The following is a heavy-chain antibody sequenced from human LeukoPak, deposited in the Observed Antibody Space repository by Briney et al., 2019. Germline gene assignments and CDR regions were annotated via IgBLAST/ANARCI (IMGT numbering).Heavy chain of an antibody. J-gene: IGHJ4*02. CDR3: ATMVRGVIKRRTKFDY. V-gene: IGHV4-39*07. D-gene: IGHD3-10*01. CDR2: IYYSGST. Sequence: SETLSLTCAVSGGSISSYYWGWIRQPPGKGLEWIGSIYYSGSTYYNPSLKSRVTISVDTSKNQFSLKLSSVTAADTAVYYCATMVRGVIKRRTKFDYWGQGTLVTVSS. CDR1: GGSISSYY.